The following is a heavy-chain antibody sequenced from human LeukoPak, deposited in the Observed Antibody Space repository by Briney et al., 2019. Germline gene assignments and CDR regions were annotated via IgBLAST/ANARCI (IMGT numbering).Heavy chain of an antibody. CDR2: IDPNSGGT. J-gene: IGHJ4*02. CDR3: AKDLGSGSYQPSDY. Sequence: ASVKVSCKASGYTFTDYYMHWVRQAPGQGLEWMGWIDPNSGGTNYAQRFQGRVTMTRDTSISTVYMELSSLRSDDTAVYYCAKDLGSGSYQPSDYWGQGTLVTVSS. V-gene: IGHV1-2*02. D-gene: IGHD1-26*01. CDR1: GYTFTDYY.